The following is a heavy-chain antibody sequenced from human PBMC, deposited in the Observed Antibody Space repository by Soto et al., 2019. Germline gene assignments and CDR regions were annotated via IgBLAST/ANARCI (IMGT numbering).Heavy chain of an antibody. CDR3: ARHLGVTVAGTRWYFDP. Sequence: XESLKLSWKCSGYGFTTYWIGWVLSLPGKGLEWMGIIYPGDSETRYNPSFQGHVTISADKSNNTTYLQWTSLKASDTATYYCARHLGVTVAGTRWYFDPWGRGTLVTVSS. V-gene: IGHV5-51*01. CDR1: GYGFTTYW. J-gene: IGHJ2*01. CDR2: IYPGDSET. D-gene: IGHD6-19*01.